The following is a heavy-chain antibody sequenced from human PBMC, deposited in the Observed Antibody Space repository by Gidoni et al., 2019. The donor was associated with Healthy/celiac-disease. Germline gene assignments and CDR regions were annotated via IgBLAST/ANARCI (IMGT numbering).Heavy chain of an antibody. J-gene: IGHJ4*02. Sequence: QVQLQESGPGLVKPSGTLSLTCAVSGGSISRRNWWSWVRQPPGKGLGWIGEIYHSGSTNYNPSRKRRVTISVDKSKNQFSLKLSSVTAADTAVYYCAREDSSSWYGGDYFDYWGQGTLVTVSS. V-gene: IGHV4-4*02. CDR1: GGSISRRNW. CDR3: AREDSSSWYGGDYFDY. D-gene: IGHD6-13*01. CDR2: IYHSGST.